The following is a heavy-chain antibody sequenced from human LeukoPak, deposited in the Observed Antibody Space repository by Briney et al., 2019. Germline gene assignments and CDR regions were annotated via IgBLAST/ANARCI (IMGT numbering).Heavy chain of an antibody. V-gene: IGHV3-66*02. CDR2: IYSSGRT. CDR1: GFTFSANY. CDR3: ARSTTSCLCDAFDV. J-gene: IGHJ3*01. Sequence: PGGSLRLSCAASGFTFSANYMSWVRQAPGKGLEGVSLIYSSGRTFYSDSVKGGCTISRDNSKNTLYLQMNSLRAEDTAVYYCARSTTSCLCDAFDVWGQGTMVTVSS. D-gene: IGHD2-2*01.